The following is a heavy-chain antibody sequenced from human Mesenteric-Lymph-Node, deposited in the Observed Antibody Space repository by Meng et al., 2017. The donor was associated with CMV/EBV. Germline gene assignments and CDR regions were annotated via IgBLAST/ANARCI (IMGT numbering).Heavy chain of an antibody. J-gene: IGHJ4*02. CDR1: GYTFTNYD. CDR2: MSPISGDA. D-gene: IGHD2-2*01. V-gene: IGHV1-8*03. CDR3: ATNYCSTTSCFYDY. Sequence: ASVKVSCKASGYTFTNYDINWVRQATGQGLEWMGWMSPISGDAGYAQKFQGRVTITRNTSISTAYMELSSLRSEDTAVYYCATNYCSTTSCFYDYWGQGTLVTVSS.